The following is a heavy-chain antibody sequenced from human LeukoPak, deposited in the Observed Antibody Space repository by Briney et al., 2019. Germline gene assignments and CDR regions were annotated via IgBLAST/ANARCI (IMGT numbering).Heavy chain of an antibody. CDR3: AIGDFRNLSFDY. J-gene: IGHJ4*02. V-gene: IGHV4-39*07. CDR2: IYYSGST. Sequence: PSETLSLTCTVSGGSISSSSYYWGWIRQPPGKGLEWIGSIYYSGSTYYNPSLKSRVTISVDTSKNQFSLKLSSVTAADTAVYYCAIGDFRNLSFDYWGQGTLVTVSS. CDR1: GGSISSSSYY. D-gene: IGHD4-11*01.